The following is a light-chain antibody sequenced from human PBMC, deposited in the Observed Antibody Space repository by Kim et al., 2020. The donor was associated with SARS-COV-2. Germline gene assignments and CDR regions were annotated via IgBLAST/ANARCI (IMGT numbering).Light chain of an antibody. CDR2: QDS. V-gene: IGLV3-1*01. CDR1: KLGDKY. Sequence: SYELTQPPSVSVSPGQTASITCSGDKLGDKYACWYQQKPGQSPLLVIYQDSKRPSGIPERFSGSNSGNTATLTISGTQAMDEADYYCQAWDSSTHWVFGGGTQLTVL. J-gene: IGLJ3*02. CDR3: QAWDSSTHWV.